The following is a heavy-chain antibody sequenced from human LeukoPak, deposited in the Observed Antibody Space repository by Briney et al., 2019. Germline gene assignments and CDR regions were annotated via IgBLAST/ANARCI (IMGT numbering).Heavy chain of an antibody. CDR2: ISSSSTI. CDR3: ARVQKSRKSVASAVDC. J-gene: IGHJ4*02. Sequence: GGSLRLSCAASGFTFSSYSMNWVRRAPGKGLEWVSYISSSSTIYYADSVRGRFSISRDNAKNSLYLQMNSLRAEDTAVYYCARVQKSRKSVASAVDCWGQGTVVIVSS. D-gene: IGHD5-12*01. V-gene: IGHV3-48*04. CDR1: GFTFSSYS.